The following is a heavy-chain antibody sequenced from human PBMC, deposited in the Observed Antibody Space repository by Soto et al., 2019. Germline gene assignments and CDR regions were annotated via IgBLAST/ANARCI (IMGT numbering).Heavy chain of an antibody. J-gene: IGHJ4*02. CDR2: ISGSGGST. Sequence: GGSLRLSCAASEFTFSSYAMSWVRQAPGKGLEWVSAISGSGGSTYYADSVKGRFTISRDNSKNTLYLQMNSLRAEDTAVYYCAKRMTTVKRAYYFDYWGQGTLVTVSS. CDR3: AKRMTTVKRAYYFDY. V-gene: IGHV3-23*01. CDR1: EFTFSSYA. D-gene: IGHD4-4*01.